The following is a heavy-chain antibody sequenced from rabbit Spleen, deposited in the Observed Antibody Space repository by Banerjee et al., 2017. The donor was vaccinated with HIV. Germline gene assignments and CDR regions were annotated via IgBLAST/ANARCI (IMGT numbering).Heavy chain of an antibody. J-gene: IGHJ4*01. CDR3: ARVEAFSAGYGWPHFDL. Sequence: QSLEESGGGLVNPGASLTLICTASGFSFSRDYDMSWVRQAPGKGLEWIACINAATGKPVYATWAKGRFTISKTSSTAVTLQMTSLTAADTATYFCARVEAFSAGYGWPHFDLWGPGTLVTVS. CDR1: GFSFSRDYD. D-gene: IGHD6-1*01. V-gene: IGHV1S40*01. CDR2: INAATGKP.